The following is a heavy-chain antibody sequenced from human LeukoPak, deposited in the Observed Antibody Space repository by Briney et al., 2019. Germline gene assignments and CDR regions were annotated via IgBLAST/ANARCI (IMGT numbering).Heavy chain of an antibody. CDR2: IWYDGNNK. CDR3: AKDYYDYVWGSSVFDY. J-gene: IGHJ4*02. CDR1: GFTFSSYG. D-gene: IGHD3-16*01. Sequence: GGSLRLSCAASGFTFSSYGMHWVRQAPGKGLEWVSVIWYDGNNKYYADSVKGRLTISRDNSKNTLYMQMNSLRAEDTAVYYCAKDYYDYVWGSSVFDYWGQGTLVTVSS. V-gene: IGHV3-33*06.